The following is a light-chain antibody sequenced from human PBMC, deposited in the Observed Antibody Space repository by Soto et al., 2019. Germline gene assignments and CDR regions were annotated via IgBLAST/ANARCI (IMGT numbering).Light chain of an antibody. V-gene: IGKV3-20*01. CDR2: GAS. J-gene: IGKJ1*01. CDR1: QSVSSSY. CDR3: QQYRSSPPST. Sequence: EIVLAQSPGTLSLSSGERATLSCRASQSVSSSYLAWYQQKPGQAPRLLIYGASSRATGIPDRFIGSGSGTDLTPTISRLEPEEFAVYYCQQYRSSPPSTFGQGTKVEIK.